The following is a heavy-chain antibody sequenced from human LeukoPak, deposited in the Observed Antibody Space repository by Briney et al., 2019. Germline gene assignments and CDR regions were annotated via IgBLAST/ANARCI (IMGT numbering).Heavy chain of an antibody. V-gene: IGHV3-7*01. D-gene: IGHD3-10*01. CDR2: IDLDGSEK. CDR1: GFTFRDYR. CDR3: ARDRRGGKSYYFPGMGV. J-gene: IGHJ6*02. Sequence: PGGSLRLSCAVSGFTFRDYRMAWVRQAPGKGLEWVANIDLDGSEKDYVDSVKGRFTISRDNAKNSLYLQMSSLRGEDTAVYYCARDRRGGKSYYFPGMGVWGQGATVTVSS.